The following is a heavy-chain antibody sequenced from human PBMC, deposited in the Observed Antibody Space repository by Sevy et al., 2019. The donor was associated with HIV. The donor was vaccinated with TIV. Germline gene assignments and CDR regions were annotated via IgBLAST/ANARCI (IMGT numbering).Heavy chain of an antibody. J-gene: IGHJ4*02. CDR2: INSDGSYT. D-gene: IGHD3-3*01. V-gene: IGHV3-74*01. CDR3: ARGRIYDFWSGYSDDLRFDY. CDR1: GFTFSSYW. Sequence: GGSLRLSCAASGFTFSSYWMHWVRQAPGKGLVWVSRINSDGSYTNYADSVKGRFTISRANAKNRLSLQMNSLRAEDTAVYYCARGRIYDFWSGYSDDLRFDYWGQGTLVTVSS.